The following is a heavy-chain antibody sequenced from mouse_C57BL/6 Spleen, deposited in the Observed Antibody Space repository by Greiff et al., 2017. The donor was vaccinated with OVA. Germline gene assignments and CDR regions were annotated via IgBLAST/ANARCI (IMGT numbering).Heavy chain of an antibody. D-gene: IGHD3-2*02. CDR1: GYTFTNYW. CDR3: ARGGTAQTYYFDY. V-gene: IGHV1-63*01. CDR2: IYPGGGYT. Sequence: VQLQQSGAELVRPGTSVKMSCKASGYTFTNYWIGWAKQRPGHGLEWIGDIYPGGGYTNYNEKFKGKATLTAHNSSSTAYMQFSSLTSEDSAIYYCARGGTAQTYYFDYWGQGTTLTVSS. J-gene: IGHJ2*01.